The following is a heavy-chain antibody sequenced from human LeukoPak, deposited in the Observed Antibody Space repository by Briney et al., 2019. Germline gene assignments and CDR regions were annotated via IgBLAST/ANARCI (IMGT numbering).Heavy chain of an antibody. V-gene: IGHV1-8*03. CDR2: MNPYSGDR. D-gene: IGHD4-17*01. CDR1: GYTFTTYH. CDR3: ARTTSLTASGYDY. Sequence: ASVKVSCKTSGYTFTTYHINWVRQATGQGLEWLGWMNPYSGDRGYAQKFQGRLSITSDTSIITAYMELSSLRSDDTAVYFCARTTSLTASGYDYWGQGTLVTVSS. J-gene: IGHJ4*02.